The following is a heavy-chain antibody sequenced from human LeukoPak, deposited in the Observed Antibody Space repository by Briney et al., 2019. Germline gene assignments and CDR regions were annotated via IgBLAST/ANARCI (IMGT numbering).Heavy chain of an antibody. CDR2: MNPNSGNT. D-gene: IGHD3-22*01. CDR3: ATLRDHYYDSSGYYWGYYYYGMDV. CDR1: GYTFTSYD. J-gene: IGHJ6*02. V-gene: IGHV1-8*01. Sequence: ASVKVSCKASGYTFTSYDINWVRQATGQGLEWMGWMNPNSGNTGYAQKFQGRVTMTRNTSISTAYMELSSLRSEDTAVYYCATLRDHYYDSSGYYWGYYYYGMDVWGQGTTVTVSS.